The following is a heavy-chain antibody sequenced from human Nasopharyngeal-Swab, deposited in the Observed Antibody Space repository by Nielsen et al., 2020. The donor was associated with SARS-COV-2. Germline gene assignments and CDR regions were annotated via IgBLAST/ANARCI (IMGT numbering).Heavy chain of an antibody. J-gene: IGHJ6*03. CDR2: IYTSGST. Sequence: LRLSCTVSGGSISSGSYYWSWIRQPAGQGLEWIGRIYTSGSTNYNPSLKSRVTISVDTSKNQFSLKLSSVTAADTAVYYCARDNCSGGSCYSGYYYYMDVWGKGTTVTVSS. D-gene: IGHD2-15*01. CDR1: GGSISSGSYY. V-gene: IGHV4-61*02. CDR3: ARDNCSGGSCYSGYYYYMDV.